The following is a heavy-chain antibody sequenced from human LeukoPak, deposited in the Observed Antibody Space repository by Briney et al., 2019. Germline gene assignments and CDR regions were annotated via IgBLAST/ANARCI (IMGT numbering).Heavy chain of an antibody. CDR2: IYYSGST. V-gene: IGHV4-31*03. Sequence: SQTLSLTCTVSGGSISSGGYYWSWIRQHPGKGLEWIGYIYYSGSTYYNPSLKSRVTISVDTSKNQFSLKLSSVTAADTAVYYCARAPPRDTIFGVVIIRHNWFDPWGQGTLVTVSS. D-gene: IGHD3-3*01. CDR3: ARAPPRDTIFGVVIIRHNWFDP. J-gene: IGHJ5*02. CDR1: GGSISSGGYY.